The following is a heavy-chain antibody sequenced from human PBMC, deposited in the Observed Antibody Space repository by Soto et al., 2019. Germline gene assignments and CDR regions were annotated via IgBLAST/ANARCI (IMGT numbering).Heavy chain of an antibody. Sequence: QVQLVQSGAEVKKPGSSVMVSCKASGGTFSSYAITWVRQAPGQGLEWMGGIIPIFGTANYAQKFQARVTITGDESTSTGCRELSRLRSEDTAVYYCARDRGPSSGYYPYWFDPWGQGTLVTVSS. V-gene: IGHV1-69*12. D-gene: IGHD3-22*01. CDR2: IIPIFGTA. CDR1: GGTFSSYA. CDR3: ARDRGPSSGYYPYWFDP. J-gene: IGHJ5*02.